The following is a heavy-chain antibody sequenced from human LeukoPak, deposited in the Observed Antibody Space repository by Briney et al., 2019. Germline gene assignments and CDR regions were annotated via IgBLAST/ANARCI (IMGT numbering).Heavy chain of an antibody. J-gene: IGHJ4*02. D-gene: IGHD1-1*01. Sequence: SETLSLTCTVSGGSISSYYWSWIRQPPGKGLEWIGYIYYSGSTYYNPSLKSRVTISIDTSKNQFSLKLRSVTAADTAVYYCARDGNALWGQGTLVTVSS. CDR3: ARDGNAL. CDR2: IYYSGST. CDR1: GGSISSYY. V-gene: IGHV4-59*12.